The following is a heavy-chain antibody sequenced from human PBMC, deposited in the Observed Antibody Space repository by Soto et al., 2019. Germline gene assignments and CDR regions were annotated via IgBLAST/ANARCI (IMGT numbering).Heavy chain of an antibody. V-gene: IGHV3-15*01. CDR3: TTVAVAFDAFDI. J-gene: IGHJ3*02. CDR2: IKSKTDGGTT. Sequence: PGGSLRLSCAASGFTFSNAWMSWVRQAPGKGLEWVGRIKSKTDGGTTDYAAPVKGRFTISRGDSKNTLYLQMNSLKTEDTAVYYCTTVAVAFDAFDIWGQGTMVTVSS. D-gene: IGHD6-19*01. CDR1: GFTFSNAW.